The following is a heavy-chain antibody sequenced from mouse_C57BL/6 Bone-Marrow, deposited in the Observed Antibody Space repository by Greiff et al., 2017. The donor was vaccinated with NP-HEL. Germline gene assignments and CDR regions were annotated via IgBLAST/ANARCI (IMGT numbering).Heavy chain of an antibody. V-gene: IGHV1-69*01. CDR3: AREGAYDYDAAWFAY. D-gene: IGHD2-4*01. CDR1: GYTFTSYW. J-gene: IGHJ3*01. Sequence: QVQLQQPGAELVMPGASVKLSCKASGYTFTSYWMHWVKQRPGQGLEWIGEIDPSDSYTNYNQKFKGKSTLTVDKSSSTAYMQLSSLTSEDSAVYYCAREGAYDYDAAWFAYWGQGTLVTVSA. CDR2: IDPSDSYT.